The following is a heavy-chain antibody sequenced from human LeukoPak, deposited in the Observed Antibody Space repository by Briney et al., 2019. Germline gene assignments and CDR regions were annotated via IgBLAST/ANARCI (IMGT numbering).Heavy chain of an antibody. CDR3: AKDWRYDILTFLFDY. D-gene: IGHD3-9*01. J-gene: IGHJ4*02. Sequence: PGGSLRLSCAASGFIFSSYGMHWVRQAPGKGLEWVAFIQYDGSNKYYADSVKGRFTISRDNSKNTLYLQMNSLRAEDTAVYYCAKDWRYDILTFLFDYWGQGTLVTVSS. CDR1: GFIFSSYG. V-gene: IGHV3-30*02. CDR2: IQYDGSNK.